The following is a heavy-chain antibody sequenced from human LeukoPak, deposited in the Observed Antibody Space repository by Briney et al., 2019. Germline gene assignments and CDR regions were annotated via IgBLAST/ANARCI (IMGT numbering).Heavy chain of an antibody. Sequence: ASVTVSCKASGYTFVDYYLYWVRQAPGQGLEWMGWLNPRSGATNYAQKFQARVTMTRDTSINTAYMELSRLRSDGTAVYYCARDHRRGSTGYDMPADWGQGTLVTVSS. D-gene: IGHD5-12*01. CDR2: LNPRSGAT. V-gene: IGHV1-2*02. CDR1: GYTFVDYY. CDR3: ARDHRRGSTGYDMPAD. J-gene: IGHJ4*02.